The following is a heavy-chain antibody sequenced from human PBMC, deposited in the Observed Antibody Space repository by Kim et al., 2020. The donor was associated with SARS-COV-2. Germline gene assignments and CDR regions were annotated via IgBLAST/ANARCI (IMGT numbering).Heavy chain of an antibody. J-gene: IGHJ6*02. CDR2: ISSSGSTI. CDR1: GFTFSSYE. V-gene: IGHV3-48*03. CDR3: AREPVVVVAASIFPYGMDV. D-gene: IGHD2-15*01. Sequence: GGSLRLSCAASGFTFSSYEMNWVRQAPGKGLEWVSYISSSGSTIYYADSVKGRFTISRDNAKNSLYLQMNSLRGEDTAVYYCAREPVVVVAASIFPYGMDVWGQGTTVTVSS.